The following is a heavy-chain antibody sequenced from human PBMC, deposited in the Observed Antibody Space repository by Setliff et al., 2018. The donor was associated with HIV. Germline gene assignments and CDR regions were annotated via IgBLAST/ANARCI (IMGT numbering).Heavy chain of an antibody. CDR3: ARDSEWGSYIFWTFDI. V-gene: IGHV1-18*01. CDR2: ISAYNGNT. J-gene: IGHJ3*02. CDR1: GYTFTSYG. D-gene: IGHD1-26*01. Sequence: ASVKVCCKASGYTFTSYGISWVRQAPGQGLEWMGWISAYNGNTNYAQKLQGRVTMTTDTSTSTAYMELRSLRSDDTAVYYCARDSEWGSYIFWTFDIWGQGTMVTVSS.